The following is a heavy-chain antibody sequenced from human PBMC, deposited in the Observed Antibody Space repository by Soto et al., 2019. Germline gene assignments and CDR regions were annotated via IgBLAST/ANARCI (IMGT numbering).Heavy chain of an antibody. D-gene: IGHD3-22*01. Sequence: GGSLRLSCAASGFTFSSYGMHWVRQAPGKGLEWVAVIWYDGSNKYYADSVKGRFTISRDNSKNTLYLQMNSLRAEDTAVYYCARGARITMIVWYYGMDVWGQGTTVTVSS. CDR1: GFTFSSYG. J-gene: IGHJ6*02. V-gene: IGHV3-33*01. CDR3: ARGARITMIVWYYGMDV. CDR2: IWYDGSNK.